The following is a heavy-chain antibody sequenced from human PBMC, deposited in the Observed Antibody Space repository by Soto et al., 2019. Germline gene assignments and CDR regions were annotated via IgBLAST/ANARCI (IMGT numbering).Heavy chain of an antibody. CDR3: ARADLYCSSTSCYDYYYHGMDV. Sequence: SETLSLTCAVSGGSISSSNWWSWVRQPPGKGLEWIGEIYHSGSTNYNPSLKSRVTISVDKSKNQFSLKLSSVTAADTAVYYCARADLYCSSTSCYDYYYHGMDVWGQGTTVTVSS. CDR2: IYHSGST. V-gene: IGHV4-4*02. CDR1: GGSISSSNW. D-gene: IGHD2-2*01. J-gene: IGHJ6*02.